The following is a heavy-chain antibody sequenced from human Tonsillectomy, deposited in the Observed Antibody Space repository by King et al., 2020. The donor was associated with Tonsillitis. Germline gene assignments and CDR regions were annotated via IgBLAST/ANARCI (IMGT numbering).Heavy chain of an antibody. CDR1: GFTFSGSA. J-gene: IGHJ6*02. CDR3: SRRQVIAALGMDG. Sequence: VQLVESGGGLVQPGGSLKLSCAASGFTFSGSAMHWVRQASGKGLEWVGGIGSKANTYATAYAASVTGRVTISRDDSNNTAYLQMNRLKTEDKAAYYCSRRQVIAALGMDGGGQGTTGTVSS. CDR2: IGSKANTYAT. D-gene: IGHD6-6*01. V-gene: IGHV3-73*02.